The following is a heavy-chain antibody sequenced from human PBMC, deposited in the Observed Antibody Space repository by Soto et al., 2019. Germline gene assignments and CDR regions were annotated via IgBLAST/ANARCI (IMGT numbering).Heavy chain of an antibody. J-gene: IGHJ4*02. V-gene: IGHV3-23*01. Sequence: GGSLRLSCAASGFTFSSYAMSWVRQAPGKGLEWVSTISGGGGSTYYADSVKGRFTISXXXXXXTXYXQXXSLRAXDTAVYYCAKDQRDYMRFDYWGQGTLVTVSS. CDR2: ISGGGGST. CDR3: AKDQRDYMRFDY. CDR1: GFTFSSYA. D-gene: IGHD4-4*01.